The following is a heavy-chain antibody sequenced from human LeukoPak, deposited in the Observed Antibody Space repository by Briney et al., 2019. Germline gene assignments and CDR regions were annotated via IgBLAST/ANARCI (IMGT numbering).Heavy chain of an antibody. V-gene: IGHV3-74*01. D-gene: IGHD6-19*01. CDR3: PRGWPHFDY. CDR1: GFTFSSYW. Sequence: GGSLRLPCAASGFTFSSYWMHWVRQAPGKGLVWVSRINSDGSSTSYADSVKGRFTISRDNAKNTLYLQMNSLRTEDTAVYYCPRGWPHFDYWGQGTLVTVSS. CDR2: INSDGSST. J-gene: IGHJ4*02.